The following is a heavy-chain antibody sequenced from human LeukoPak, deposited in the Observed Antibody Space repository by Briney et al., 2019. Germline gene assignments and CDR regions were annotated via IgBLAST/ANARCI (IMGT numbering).Heavy chain of an antibody. V-gene: IGHV6-1*01. CDR1: GDSVSGVSAS. D-gene: IGHD3-10*01. Sequence: SQTLSLTCAISGDSVSGVSASWNWIRQSPSRGLEWLGRTYYRSKWYHDYALSVKSRISINPDTSRNQISLQLTSVTPEDTALYYCVREDTVGPLYGRDVWGQGTTVTVSS. CDR2: TYYRSKWYH. J-gene: IGHJ6*02. CDR3: VREDTVGPLYGRDV.